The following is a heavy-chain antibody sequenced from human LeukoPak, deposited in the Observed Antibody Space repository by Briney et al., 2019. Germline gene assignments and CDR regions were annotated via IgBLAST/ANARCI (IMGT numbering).Heavy chain of an antibody. CDR2: IYWNDDK. CDR1: GFSLSTSAVG. D-gene: IGHD3-10*01. V-gene: IGHV2-5*01. J-gene: IGHJ5*02. Sequence: SGPTLVKPTQTLTLTCTFSGFSLSTSAVGVGWIRQPPGKALEWLALIYWNDDKRYSPSLKSSLTITKDTSKNQVVLTMTNMDPVDIATYYCARFVPYGSGSYNWFDPWGQGTLVTVSS. CDR3: ARFVPYGSGSYNWFDP.